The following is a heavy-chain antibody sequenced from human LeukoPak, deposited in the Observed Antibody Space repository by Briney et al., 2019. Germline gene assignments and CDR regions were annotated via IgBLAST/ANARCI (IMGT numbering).Heavy chain of an antibody. CDR2: INPSGGST. Sequence: ASVKVSCKASGYTFTSYYMHWVRRAPGQGLEWMGIINPSGGSTSYAQKFQGRVTMTRDTSTSTVYMELSSLRSEDTAVYYCARWGGTYYDYVWGSYRFDYWGQGTLVTVSS. J-gene: IGHJ4*02. D-gene: IGHD3-16*02. V-gene: IGHV1-46*01. CDR3: ARWGGTYYDYVWGSYRFDY. CDR1: GYTFTSYY.